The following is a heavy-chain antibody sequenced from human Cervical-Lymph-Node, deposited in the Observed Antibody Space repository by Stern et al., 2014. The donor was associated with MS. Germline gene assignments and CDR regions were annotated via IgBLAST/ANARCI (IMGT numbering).Heavy chain of an antibody. J-gene: IGHJ4*02. CDR2: IYYSGTT. V-gene: IGHV4-31*03. D-gene: IGHD1-26*01. CDR1: GVSIRSGGYY. CDR3: ARGGPSAWSHPKELYFNY. Sequence: QLQLQESGPGLVKPSQTLSLTCTVSGVSIRSGGYYWSWIRQHPGRGLEWIGYIYYSGTTSYNPSLKSRVAISVDTSKNQFSLTLSSVTAADTAVYYCARGGPSAWSHPKELYFNYWGQGTLVAVSS.